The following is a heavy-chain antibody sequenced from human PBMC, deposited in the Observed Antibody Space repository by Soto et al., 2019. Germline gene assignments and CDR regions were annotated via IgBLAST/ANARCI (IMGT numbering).Heavy chain of an antibody. Sequence: QVVLVASGGGVVQPGRSLRLSWAVSGFTFRTYALHWVRLAPGKGLEWVAVISYDGCREYYADSVKGRFTISRDNSTNTLYLQMNSLRAEDTAFYYCAGAFALLFPAFDIWGQGTMVTVAS. D-gene: IGHD2-21*02. CDR3: AGAFALLFPAFDI. V-gene: IGHV3-30-3*01. J-gene: IGHJ3*02. CDR2: ISYDGCRE. CDR1: GFTFRTYA.